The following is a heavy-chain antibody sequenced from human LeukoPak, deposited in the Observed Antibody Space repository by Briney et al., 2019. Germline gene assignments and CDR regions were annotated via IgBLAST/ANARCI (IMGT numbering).Heavy chain of an antibody. V-gene: IGHV1-18*01. CDR2: ISAYNGNT. J-gene: IGHJ4*02. Sequence: ASVKVSCKASGYTFTSYGISWVRQAPGQGLEWMGWISAYNGNTNYAQKLQGRVTMTTDTSTSTAYMELRSLRSDDTAVYYCARVWYYYDSLYYFDYWGQGTLVTVSS. D-gene: IGHD3-22*01. CDR1: GYTFTSYG. CDR3: ARVWYYYDSLYYFDY.